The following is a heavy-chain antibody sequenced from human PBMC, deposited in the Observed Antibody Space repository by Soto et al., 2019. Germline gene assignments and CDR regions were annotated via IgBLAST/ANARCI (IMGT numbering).Heavy chain of an antibody. CDR3: ASSSYYYDSSGYYPPRFDY. V-gene: IGHV4-30-4*01. CDR2: IYYSGST. J-gene: IGHJ4*02. Sequence: SETLSLTCTVSGGSISSGDYYWSWIRQPPGKGLELIGYIYYSGSTYYNPFLKSRVTISVDTSKNQFSLKLSSVTAADTAVFYFASSSYYYDSSGYYPPRFDYWGQGTLVTVSS. D-gene: IGHD3-22*01. CDR1: GGSISSGDYY.